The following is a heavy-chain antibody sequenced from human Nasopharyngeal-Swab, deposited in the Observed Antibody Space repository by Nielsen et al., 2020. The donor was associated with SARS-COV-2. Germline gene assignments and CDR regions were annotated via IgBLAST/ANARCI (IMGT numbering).Heavy chain of an antibody. CDR1: GFTFSSYS. CDR3: AKDDLISSGWYKSAPTGY. D-gene: IGHD6-19*01. J-gene: IGHJ4*02. CDR2: ISSSSSYI. V-gene: IGHV3-21*01. Sequence: GGSLRLSCAASGFTFSSYSMNWVRQAPGKGLEWVSSISSSSSYIYYADSVKGRFTISRDNAKNSLYLQMNSLRAEDTAVYYCAKDDLISSGWYKSAPTGYWGQGTLVTVSS.